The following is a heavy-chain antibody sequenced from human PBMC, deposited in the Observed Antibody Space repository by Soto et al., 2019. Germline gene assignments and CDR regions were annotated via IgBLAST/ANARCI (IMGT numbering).Heavy chain of an antibody. CDR2: IIPIFGTA. CDR1: GGTFSSYA. D-gene: IGHD1-26*01. V-gene: IGHV1-69*06. CDR3: ARAKTVNSGSFHFDY. Sequence: SVKVSCKASGGTFSSYAISWVRQAPGQGLEWMGGIIPIFGTASYAQKFQGRVTITADKSTSTAYMELSSLRSEDTAVYYCARAKTVNSGSFHFDYWGQGTLVTVSS. J-gene: IGHJ4*02.